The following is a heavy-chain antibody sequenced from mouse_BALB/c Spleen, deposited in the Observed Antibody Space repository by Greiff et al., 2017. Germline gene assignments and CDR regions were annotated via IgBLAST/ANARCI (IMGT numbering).Heavy chain of an antibody. CDR2: IDPSDSYT. CDR1: GYTFTSYW. Sequence: QVQLQQPGAELVKPGASVKLSCKASGYTFTSYWMHWVKQRPGQGLEWIGEIDPSDSYTNYNQKFKGKATLTVDKSSSTAYMQLSSLTSEDSAVYYCASGGSSFYDWGQGTTLTVSS. J-gene: IGHJ2*01. V-gene: IGHV1-69*02. CDR3: ASGGSSFYD. D-gene: IGHD1-1*01.